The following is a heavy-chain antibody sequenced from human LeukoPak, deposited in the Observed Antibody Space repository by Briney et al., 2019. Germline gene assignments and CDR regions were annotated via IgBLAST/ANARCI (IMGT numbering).Heavy chain of an antibody. CDR1: GCSFNSYA. D-gene: IGHD3-10*01. CDR3: AREGITGSFDY. Sequence: ASVKVSFKASGCSFNSYAISWVRQTPGQGLEWMGGIIPSFGTAKYAQKFQGRVTITADESTSTAYMELSSLRSEDTAVYYCAREGITGSFDYWGQGTLVTVSS. CDR2: IIPSFGTA. V-gene: IGHV1-69*13. J-gene: IGHJ4*02.